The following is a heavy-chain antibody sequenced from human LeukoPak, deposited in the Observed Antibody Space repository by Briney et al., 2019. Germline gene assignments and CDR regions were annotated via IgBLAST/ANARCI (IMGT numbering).Heavy chain of an antibody. J-gene: IGHJ6*03. CDR1: GGSFSGYY. V-gene: IGHV4-34*01. CDR3: ARGPALQYSSGWSYYYYYYMDV. CDR2: INHSGST. Sequence: PSETLSLTCAVYGGSFSGYYWSWIRQPPGKGLGWIGEINHSGSTNYNPSLKSRVTISVDTSKNQFSLKLSSVTAADTAVYYCARGPALQYSSGWSYYYYYYMDVWGKGTTVTVSS. D-gene: IGHD6-19*01.